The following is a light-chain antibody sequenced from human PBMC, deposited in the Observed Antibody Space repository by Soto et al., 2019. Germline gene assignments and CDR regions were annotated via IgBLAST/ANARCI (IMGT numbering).Light chain of an antibody. J-gene: IGLJ2*01. CDR3: GSTAGSNKPVV. CDR1: SSDIGASNS. V-gene: IGLV2-8*01. Sequence: QSALTQPPSASGSPGQSGTISGAGSSSDIGASNSVSWYQQHPCNDPKLSISEVTKRPSGVPDRFSGYKSGNTASLTVSGLQADDEADYYCGSTAGSNKPVVFGVGTKLTVL. CDR2: EVT.